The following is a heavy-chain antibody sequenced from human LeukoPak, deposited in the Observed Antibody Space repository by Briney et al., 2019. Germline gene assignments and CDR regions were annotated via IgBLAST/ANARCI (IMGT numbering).Heavy chain of an antibody. D-gene: IGHD3-10*01. CDR2: IYSDGSDK. CDR1: GFTFSTAW. CDR3: ASDSGHAFYF. V-gene: IGHV3-74*01. J-gene: IGHJ3*01. Sequence: PGGSLRLSCAASGFTFSTAWMHWFRQAPGKGLVWVSRIYSDGSDKTYADSVRGRFTISRGNAKNTVYLQMNSLRAEDSAVYYCASDSGHAFYFWGQGTMVTVSS.